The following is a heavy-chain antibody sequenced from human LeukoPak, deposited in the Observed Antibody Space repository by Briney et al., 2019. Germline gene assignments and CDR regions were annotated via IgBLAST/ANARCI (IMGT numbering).Heavy chain of an antibody. J-gene: IGHJ4*02. D-gene: IGHD4-17*01. CDR3: AREAETTGDDY. Sequence: GGSLRLSCAASGFTFSSYSMNWVRQAPGKGLEWVSSISSSSSYIYYADSVEGRFTISRDNAKNSLYLQMNSLRAEDTAVYYCAREAETTGDDYWGQGTLVTVSS. CDR1: GFTFSSYS. CDR2: ISSSSSYI. V-gene: IGHV3-21*01.